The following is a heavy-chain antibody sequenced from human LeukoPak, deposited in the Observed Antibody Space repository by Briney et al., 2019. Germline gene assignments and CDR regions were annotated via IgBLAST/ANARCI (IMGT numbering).Heavy chain of an antibody. CDR2: IYHSGST. CDR3: ARKDSSGWYAGWFDP. Sequence: SETLSLTCTVSSGSISSGSYYWSWIRQPPGKGLEWIGSIYHSGSTYYNPSLKSRVTISVDTSKNQFSLKLSSVTAADTTVYYCARKDSSGWYAGWFDPWGQGTLVTVSS. J-gene: IGHJ5*02. D-gene: IGHD6-19*01. V-gene: IGHV4-39*07. CDR1: SGSISSGSYY.